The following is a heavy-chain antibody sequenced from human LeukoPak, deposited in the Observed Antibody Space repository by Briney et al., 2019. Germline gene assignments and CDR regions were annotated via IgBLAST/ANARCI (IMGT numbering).Heavy chain of an antibody. V-gene: IGHV3-33*01. CDR1: GFTFSSHG. CDR3: ARDTNDAFDI. CDR2: IWYDGSNK. D-gene: IGHD2-2*01. Sequence: PGRSLRLSCAASGFTFSSHGMHWVRQAPDKGLEWVAVIWYDGSNKYYADSVKGRFTISRDNSKNTLYLQMNSLRAEDTAVYYCARDTNDAFDIWGQGTMVTVSS. J-gene: IGHJ3*02.